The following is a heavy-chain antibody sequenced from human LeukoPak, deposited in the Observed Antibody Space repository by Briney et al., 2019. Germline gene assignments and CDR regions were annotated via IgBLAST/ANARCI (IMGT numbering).Heavy chain of an antibody. CDR1: GYTFAGYY. J-gene: IGHJ4*02. CDR2: INPNSGGT. Sequence: GASVKVSCKASGYTFAGYYMHWVRQAPGQGLEWMGWINPNSGGTNYAQKFQGRVTMTRDTSISTAYMELSRLRSDDTAVYYCARDSHPLRYFDWLLAGYVAYYFDYWGQGTLVTVSS. CDR3: ARDSHPLRYFDWLLAGYVAYYFDY. V-gene: IGHV1-2*02. D-gene: IGHD3-9*01.